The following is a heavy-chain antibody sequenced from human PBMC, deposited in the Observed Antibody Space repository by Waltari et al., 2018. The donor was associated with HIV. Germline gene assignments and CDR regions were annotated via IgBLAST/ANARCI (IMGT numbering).Heavy chain of an antibody. D-gene: IGHD5-18*01. J-gene: IGHJ5*02. CDR2: INSDGSST. Sequence: EVQLVESGGGLVQPGGSLRLSCAASGFTFSSYWMHWVRQAPGKGLVWFSRINSDGSSTSYADSVKGRFTISRDNAKNTLYLQMNSLRAEDTAVYYCARVQGYSYAVNWFDPWGQGTLVTVSS. CDR1: GFTFSSYW. V-gene: IGHV3-74*01. CDR3: ARVQGYSYAVNWFDP.